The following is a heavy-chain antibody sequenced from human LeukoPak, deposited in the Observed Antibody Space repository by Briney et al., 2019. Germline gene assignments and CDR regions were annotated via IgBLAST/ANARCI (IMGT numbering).Heavy chain of an antibody. V-gene: IGHV3-9*01. Sequence: GGSLRLSCAASGFTFDDYAMHWVRQAPGKGLEWVSGISWNSGSIGYADSVKGRFTISRDNSKNTLYLQMNSLRAEDTAVYYCAKGAVAGPFDYWGQGTLVTVSS. J-gene: IGHJ4*02. D-gene: IGHD6-19*01. CDR2: ISWNSGSI. CDR1: GFTFDDYA. CDR3: AKGAVAGPFDY.